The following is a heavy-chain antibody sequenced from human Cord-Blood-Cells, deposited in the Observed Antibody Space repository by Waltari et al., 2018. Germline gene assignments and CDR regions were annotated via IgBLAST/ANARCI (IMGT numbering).Heavy chain of an antibody. J-gene: IGHJ6*02. CDR3: AKGDFWSGYYVYYYGMDV. D-gene: IGHD3-3*01. CDR1: GFTFSSYG. V-gene: IGHV3-30*18. CDR2: ITYDGRNN. Sequence: QVQLVESGGGVVQPGRSLRLSCAASGFTFSSYGMHCVSHAPGKGLEWGAVITYDGRNNYYADSLNGRFTISRDNSKNTLYLQMNSLRAEDTAVYYCAKGDFWSGYYVYYYGMDVWGQGTTVTVSS.